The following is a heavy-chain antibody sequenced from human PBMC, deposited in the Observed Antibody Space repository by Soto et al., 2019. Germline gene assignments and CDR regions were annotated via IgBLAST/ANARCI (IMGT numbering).Heavy chain of an antibody. V-gene: IGHV3-48*03. D-gene: IGHD1-26*01. Sequence: EVQLVESGGGLVQPGGSLRLSCAASGFTFSSYEMNWVRQAPGKGLEWVSYISSSGSTIYYADSVKGRFTISRDNAKNSRYLQMKSLRAGDTAVYYCAGGQYSGGGGYFDYWGQETLVTVSS. CDR3: AGGQYSGGGGYFDY. CDR2: ISSSGSTI. CDR1: GFTFSSYE. J-gene: IGHJ4*02.